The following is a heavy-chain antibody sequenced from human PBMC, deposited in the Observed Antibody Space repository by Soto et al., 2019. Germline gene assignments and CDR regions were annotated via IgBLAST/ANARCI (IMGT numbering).Heavy chain of an antibody. D-gene: IGHD3-22*01. CDR2: INPSGGST. Sequence: ASVKVSCKASGYTFTSYYISWVRQAPGQGLEWMGIINPSGGSTTYAQKFQGRVTMTRDTSTSTVYMELSSLRSEDTAVHFCARGAFYYDRSGYYYFDYWGQGTLVTVFS. CDR1: GYTFTSYY. V-gene: IGHV1-46*01. J-gene: IGHJ4*02. CDR3: ARGAFYYDRSGYYYFDY.